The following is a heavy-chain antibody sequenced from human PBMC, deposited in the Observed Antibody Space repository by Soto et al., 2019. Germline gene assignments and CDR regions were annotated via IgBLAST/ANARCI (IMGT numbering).Heavy chain of an antibody. CDR1: GYTFTSYG. Sequence: ASVKVSFKASGYTFTSYGISWVRQAPGQGLEWMGWISAYNGNTNYAQKLQGRVTMTTDTSTSTAYMELRSLRSDDTAVYYCARVSWGSSGYYPSDYWGQGTLVTVSS. CDR3: ARVSWGSSGYYPSDY. CDR2: ISAYNGNT. V-gene: IGHV1-18*01. D-gene: IGHD3-22*01. J-gene: IGHJ4*02.